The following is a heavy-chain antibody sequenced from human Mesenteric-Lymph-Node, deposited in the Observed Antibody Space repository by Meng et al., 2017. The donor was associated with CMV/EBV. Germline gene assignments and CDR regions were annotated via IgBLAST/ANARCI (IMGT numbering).Heavy chain of an antibody. CDR3: VRGLWFGELPPGY. CDR2: ISSSSSTI. V-gene: IGHV3-48*04. CDR1: GFTFSSYS. J-gene: IGHJ4*02. D-gene: IGHD3-10*01. Sequence: GGSLRLSCAASGFTFSSYSMNWVRQAPGKGLEWVSYISSSSSTIYYADSVQGRLTISRDNAKNSLYLQMNSLRAEDTAVYYCVRGLWFGELPPGYWGQGTLVTVSS.